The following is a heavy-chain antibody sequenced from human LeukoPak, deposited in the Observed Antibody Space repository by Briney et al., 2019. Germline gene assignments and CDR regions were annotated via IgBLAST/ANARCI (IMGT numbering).Heavy chain of an antibody. D-gene: IGHD6-13*01. CDR3: ARDYSSSTEAFDI. V-gene: IGHV4-34*01. J-gene: IGHJ3*02. CDR2: INHSGST. CDR1: GGSFSGYY. Sequence: SETLSLTCAVYGGSFSGYYWSWTRQPPGKGLEWIGEINHSGSTNYNPSLKSRVTISVDTSKNQFSLKLSSVTAADTAVYYCARDYSSSTEAFDIWGQGTMVTVSS.